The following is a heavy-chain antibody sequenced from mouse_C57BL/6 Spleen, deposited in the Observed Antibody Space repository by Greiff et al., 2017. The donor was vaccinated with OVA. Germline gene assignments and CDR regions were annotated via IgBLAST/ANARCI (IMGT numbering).Heavy chain of an antibody. Sequence: QVQLKQPGAELVKPGASVKMSCKASGYTFTSYWITWVKQRPGQGLEWIGDIYPGSGSTNYNEKFKSKATLTVDTSSSTAYMQLSSLTSEDSAVYYCARERITTVVATDYFDYWGQGTTLTVSS. CDR1: GYTFTSYW. V-gene: IGHV1-55*01. CDR3: ARERITTVVATDYFDY. CDR2: IYPGSGST. J-gene: IGHJ2*01. D-gene: IGHD1-1*01.